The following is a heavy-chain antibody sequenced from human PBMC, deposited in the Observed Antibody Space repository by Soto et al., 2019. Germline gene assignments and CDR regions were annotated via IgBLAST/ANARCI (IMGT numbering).Heavy chain of an antibody. V-gene: IGHV4-39*07. D-gene: IGHD3-22*01. Sequence: PSETLSLTCTVSGGSVSSSSFLWGWIRQSPGKELEGIGSIYSSGTTYYNPSLKSRVTISVDTSKSQCSLKVSSVTAADTAVYYCARENNYDSSDYYGMDVWGQGTTVTVSS. J-gene: IGHJ6*02. CDR1: GGSVSSSSFL. CDR3: ARENNYDSSDYYGMDV. CDR2: IYSSGTT.